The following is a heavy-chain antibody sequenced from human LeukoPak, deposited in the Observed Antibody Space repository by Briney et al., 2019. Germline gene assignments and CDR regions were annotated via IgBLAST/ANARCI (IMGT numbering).Heavy chain of an antibody. J-gene: IGHJ4*02. CDR2: IWYDGSNK. Sequence: GRSLRLSCAASGFTFSSYGMHWVRQAPGKGLEWVAVIWYDGSNKYYADSVKGRFTISRDNSKNTLYLQMNSLRAEDTAVYYCARDQKWLVNYYFDYWGQGTLVTVSS. CDR3: ARDQKWLVNYYFDY. V-gene: IGHV3-33*01. D-gene: IGHD6-19*01. CDR1: GFTFSSYG.